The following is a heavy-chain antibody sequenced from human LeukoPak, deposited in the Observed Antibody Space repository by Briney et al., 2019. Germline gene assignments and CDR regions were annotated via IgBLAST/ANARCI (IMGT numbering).Heavy chain of an antibody. J-gene: IGHJ4*02. CDR2: ICYSGST. Sequence: SETLSLTCTVSGGSISSYYWSWIRQPPGKGLEWIGYICYSGSTNYNPSLKSRVTISVDTSKNQFSLKLSSVTAADTAVYYCARDVGGIAVADNYFDYWGQGTLVTVSS. CDR1: GGSISSYY. V-gene: IGHV4-59*01. CDR3: ARDVGGIAVADNYFDY. D-gene: IGHD6-19*01.